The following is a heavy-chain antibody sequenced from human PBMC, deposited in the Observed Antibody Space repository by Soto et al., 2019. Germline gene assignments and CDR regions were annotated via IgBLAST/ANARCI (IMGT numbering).Heavy chain of an antibody. V-gene: IGHV4-30-4*01. Sequence: SETLSLTCTVSGGSISSGDYYWSWIRQPPGKGLEWIGYIYYSGSTYYNPSLKSRVTTSVDTSKNQFSLKLSSVTAADTAVYYCARASNYYDSSGYPPPAPFDYWGQGTLVTVSS. CDR2: IYYSGST. D-gene: IGHD3-22*01. CDR3: ARASNYYDSSGYPPPAPFDY. J-gene: IGHJ4*02. CDR1: GGSISSGDYY.